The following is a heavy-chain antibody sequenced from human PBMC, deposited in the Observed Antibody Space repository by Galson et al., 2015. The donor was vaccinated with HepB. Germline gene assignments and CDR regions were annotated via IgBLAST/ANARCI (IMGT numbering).Heavy chain of an antibody. CDR2: INAGNGNT. Sequence: SVKVSCKASGYTFTSYAMHWVRQAPGQRLEWMGWINAGNGNTKYSQKFQGRVTITRDTSASTAYMELSSLRSEDTAVYYCARDQGEGGDSSGWYSPYYYGMDVWGQGTTVTVSS. J-gene: IGHJ6*02. V-gene: IGHV1-3*01. D-gene: IGHD6-19*01. CDR1: GYTFTSYA. CDR3: ARDQGEGGDSSGWYSPYYYGMDV.